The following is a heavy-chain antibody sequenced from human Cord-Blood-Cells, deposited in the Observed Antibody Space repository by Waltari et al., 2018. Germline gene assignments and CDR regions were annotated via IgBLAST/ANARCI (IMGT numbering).Heavy chain of an antibody. Sequence: QVQLVQSGAEVKKPGSSVKVSCKASGGTFSSYAISWVRQAPGQGLEWMGRIIPILGIANYAQKFQGRVTITAYKSTSTAYMELSSLRSEDTAVYYCARSIFFWGQWFDPWGQGTLVTVSS. CDR2: IIPILGIA. J-gene: IGHJ5*02. D-gene: IGHD3-9*01. CDR3: ARSIFFWGQWFDP. V-gene: IGHV1-69*09. CDR1: GGTFSSYA.